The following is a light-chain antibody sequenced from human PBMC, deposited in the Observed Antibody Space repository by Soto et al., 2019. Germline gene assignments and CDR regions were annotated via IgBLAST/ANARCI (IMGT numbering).Light chain of an antibody. CDR3: GQFVSSPPRT. Sequence: EIVLTQSPGTLSLSPGERATLSCRASQSVTSSYLAWWQQKPGQAPRLLIYGASSRATGIPDRFSGSGSGTDFTLTISRLEPEDFAVYFCGQFVSSPPRTFGQGTKVEIK. V-gene: IGKV3-20*01. CDR1: QSVTSSY. J-gene: IGKJ1*01. CDR2: GAS.